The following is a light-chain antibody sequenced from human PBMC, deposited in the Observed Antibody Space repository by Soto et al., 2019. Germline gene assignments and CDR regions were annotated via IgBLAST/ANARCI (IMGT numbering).Light chain of an antibody. CDR3: TSYTGSSTVWV. CDR1: SRDVGTYNY. J-gene: IGLJ3*02. Sequence: QSVLTQPASVSGSPGQSITISCTGTSRDVGTYNYVSWYQQHPGKAPKLMIYEVSNRPSGVSNRFSGSKSGNTASLTISGLQAEDEADYYCTSYTGSSTVWVFGGGTKLTVL. V-gene: IGLV2-14*01. CDR2: EVS.